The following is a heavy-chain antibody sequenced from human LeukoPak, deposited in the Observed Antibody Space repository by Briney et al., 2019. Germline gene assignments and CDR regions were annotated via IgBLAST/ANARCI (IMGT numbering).Heavy chain of an antibody. Sequence: ASVKVSCKASGYTFTSYAMNWVQQAPGQGLEWMGWINTNTGNPTYAQGSTGRFVFSLDTSVSTAYLQISSLKAEDTAVYYCARGYCSSTSCYGGSYWGQGTLVTVSS. CDR2: INTNTGNP. CDR3: ARGYCSSTSCYGGSY. CDR1: GYTFTSYA. J-gene: IGHJ4*02. V-gene: IGHV7-4-1*02. D-gene: IGHD2-2*01.